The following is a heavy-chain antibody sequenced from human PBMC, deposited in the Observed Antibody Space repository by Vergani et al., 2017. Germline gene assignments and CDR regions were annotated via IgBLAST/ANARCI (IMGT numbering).Heavy chain of an antibody. CDR3: ARGDYGILAGYRY. CDR2: INPSGGHT. D-gene: IGHD3-9*01. CDR1: GYTFSNYY. Sequence: QVQVVQSGAEVKKSGASVKVSCKTSGYTFSNYYMHWVRRAPGQGLEWMGIINPSGGHTNYALKFQGRVTMTRDTSTSTVYMELSSLRSEDTAIYYCARGDYGILAGYRYWGQGTLVTVSA. V-gene: IGHV1-46*03. J-gene: IGHJ4*02.